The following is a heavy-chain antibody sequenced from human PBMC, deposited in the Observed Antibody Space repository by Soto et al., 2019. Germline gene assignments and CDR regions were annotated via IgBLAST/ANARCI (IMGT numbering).Heavy chain of an antibody. J-gene: IGHJ4*02. D-gene: IGHD4-17*01. CDR2: THYSGNT. V-gene: IGHV4-59*01. CDR3: ARHTVTIRAGFDY. Sequence: QVQLQESGPELVKPSETLSLTCTDSGGSISTYYWDWLRQPPGKELEWIGYTHYSGNTNYHPSLKSRVTISLDTSRNQFSLKLSSVTAADTAIYYCARHTVTIRAGFDYWGQGALVTVSS. CDR1: GGSISTYY.